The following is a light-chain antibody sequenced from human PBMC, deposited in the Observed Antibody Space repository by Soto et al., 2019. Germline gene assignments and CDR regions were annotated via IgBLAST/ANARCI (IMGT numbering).Light chain of an antibody. J-gene: IGLJ2*01. V-gene: IGLV1-47*01. CDR1: SSNIGSNY. Sequence: QSVLTQPPSASGTPGQRVTISCSGSSSNIGSNYLYWYQQLPGTDPKLLIYRNTQRPSGVPDRFSGSKSDTSASLAISGLRYEDEADYYCAAWDDSLSGPVVFGGGTKVTVL. CDR3: AAWDDSLSGPVV. CDR2: RNT.